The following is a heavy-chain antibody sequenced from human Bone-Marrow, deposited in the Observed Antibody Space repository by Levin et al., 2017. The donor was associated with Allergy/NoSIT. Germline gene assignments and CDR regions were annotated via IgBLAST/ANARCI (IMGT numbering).Heavy chain of an antibody. CDR2: ISGYNGNA. CDR3: ARDEKSGNIAVAGSRFYY. J-gene: IGHJ4*02. CDR1: GYSFTYYG. V-gene: IGHV1-18*01. Sequence: ASVKVSCKTSGYSFTYYGLSWVRQAPGQGLEWMGWISGYNGNATYAQRFQGRVSMTTEVSTTTVYMELRSLRSDDTAFYYCARDEKSGNIAVAGSRFYYWGQGTLVTVSS. D-gene: IGHD6-19*01.